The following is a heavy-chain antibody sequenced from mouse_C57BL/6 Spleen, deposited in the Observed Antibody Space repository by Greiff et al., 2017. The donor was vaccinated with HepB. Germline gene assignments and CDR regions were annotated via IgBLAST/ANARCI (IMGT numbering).Heavy chain of an antibody. D-gene: IGHD2-1*01. CDR3: ARGNYGNYGGYFDV. V-gene: IGHV1-82*01. CDR2: IYPGDGDT. Sequence: QVQLQQSGPELVKPGASVKISCKASGYAFSSSWMNWVKQRPGKGLEWIGRIYPGDGDTNYNGKFKGKATLTADKSSSTAYMQLSSLTSEDSAVYFCARGNYGNYGGYFDVWGTGTTVTVSS. J-gene: IGHJ1*03. CDR1: GYAFSSSW.